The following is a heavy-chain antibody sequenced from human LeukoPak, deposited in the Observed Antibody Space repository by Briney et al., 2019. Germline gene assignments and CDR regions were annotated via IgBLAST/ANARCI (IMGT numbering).Heavy chain of an antibody. CDR3: AKVRVDILVVVAAPFDY. Sequence: GGSLRLSCAASGFNFINYGMDWVRQAPGKGLEWVAIISYDGSDKKYADSVKGRFTISRDNSKNTLYLQMNSLRAEDTAVYYCAKVRVDILVVVAAPFDYWGQGTLVTVSS. J-gene: IGHJ4*02. D-gene: IGHD2-15*01. V-gene: IGHV3-30*18. CDR2: ISYDGSDK. CDR1: GFNFINYG.